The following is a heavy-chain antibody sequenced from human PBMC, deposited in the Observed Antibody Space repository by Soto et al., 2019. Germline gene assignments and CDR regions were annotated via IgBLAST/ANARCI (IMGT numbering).Heavy chain of an antibody. J-gene: IGHJ4*02. Sequence: SETLSLTCTVSGGSISSSSYYWGWIRQPPGKGLEWIGSIYYSGSTYYNPSLKSRVTISVDTSKNQFSLKLSSVTAADTAVYYCARHAIVDIVATTDFDYWGQGTLVTVSS. D-gene: IGHD5-12*01. V-gene: IGHV4-39*01. CDR2: IYYSGST. CDR3: ARHAIVDIVATTDFDY. CDR1: GGSISSSSYY.